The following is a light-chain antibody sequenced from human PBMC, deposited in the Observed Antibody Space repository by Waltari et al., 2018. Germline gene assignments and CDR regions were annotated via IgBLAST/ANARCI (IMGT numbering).Light chain of an antibody. Sequence: QSVLTQPPSVSAAPGQKVTISCSGSSSNIGNNYVSWYQQFPGKAPKLLIYDHNKRPSGIPDRFSGSKSGTSATLGITGLQTGDEADYYCGTWDSSLSAGGVFGTGTKVTVL. CDR2: DHN. J-gene: IGLJ1*01. CDR3: GTWDSSLSAGGV. CDR1: SSNIGNNY. V-gene: IGLV1-51*01.